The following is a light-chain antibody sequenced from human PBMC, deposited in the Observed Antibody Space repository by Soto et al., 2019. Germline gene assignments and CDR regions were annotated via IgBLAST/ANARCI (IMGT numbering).Light chain of an antibody. Sequence: EIVMTQSPYTLALSPGERATLSCRASQSVTSNYLAWYQQKPDQAPRLLIFGITSRATGIPDRFSGSGSAKDFTLTIARLEPEYFAVYSCQHNGNSYAFGQGTKLEIK. CDR3: QHNGNSYA. CDR2: GIT. J-gene: IGKJ2*01. V-gene: IGKV3-20*01. CDR1: QSVTSNY.